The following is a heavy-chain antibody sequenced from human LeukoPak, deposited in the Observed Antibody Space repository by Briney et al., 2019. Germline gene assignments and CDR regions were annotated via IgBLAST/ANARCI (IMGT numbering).Heavy chain of an antibody. D-gene: IGHD2-15*01. CDR3: ARGELIAAAAHDGFDI. J-gene: IGHJ3*02. Sequence: PSQTLSLTCSVSGSAIGGGYYWGWIRQHPGKGLEWIGYIYYSGETFYNPSLTSRVSMSVDTSKSQFSLRLTSMTAADTAVYYCARGELIAAAAHDGFDIWGPGTMVIVSS. CDR1: GSAIGGGYY. V-gene: IGHV4-31*03. CDR2: IYYSGET.